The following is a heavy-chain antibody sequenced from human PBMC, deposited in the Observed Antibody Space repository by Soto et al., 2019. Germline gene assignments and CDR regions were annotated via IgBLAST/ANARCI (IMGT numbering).Heavy chain of an antibody. V-gene: IGHV3-30-3*01. CDR3: ARDLDYGGSKGIY. CDR2: ISYDGSNK. Sequence: VQLVESGGGVVQPGRSLRLSCAASGFTFSSYTMHWVRQAPGKGLEWVAVISYDGSNKYYADSVKGRFTISRDNSKNTLYLHMNSLRPEDTAVYYCARDLDYGGSKGIYWGQGTLVTVSS. CDR1: GFTFSSYT. D-gene: IGHD4-17*01. J-gene: IGHJ4*02.